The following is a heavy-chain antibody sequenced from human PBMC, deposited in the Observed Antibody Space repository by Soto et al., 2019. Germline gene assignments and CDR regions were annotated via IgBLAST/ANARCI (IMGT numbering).Heavy chain of an antibody. V-gene: IGHV1-69*13. Sequence: VASVKVSCKASGGTFSSYAISWVRQAPGQGLEWMGGIIPIFGTANYAQKFQGRVTITADESTSTAYMELSSLRSEDTAVYYCARGVHIVLMVYAADAFDIWGQGTMVTVSS. CDR2: IIPIFGTA. J-gene: IGHJ3*02. D-gene: IGHD2-8*01. CDR3: ARGVHIVLMVYAADAFDI. CDR1: GGTFSSYA.